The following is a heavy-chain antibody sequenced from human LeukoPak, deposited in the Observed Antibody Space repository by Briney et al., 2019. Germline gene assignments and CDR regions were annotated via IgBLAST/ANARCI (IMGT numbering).Heavy chain of an antibody. D-gene: IGHD3-10*01. J-gene: IGHJ4*02. CDR1: GFAVSGIS. V-gene: IGHV3-53*01. Sequence: PGGSLRLSCEVSGFAVSGISMAWVRQAPGKGLEWVSVIDRGRNTHYADFVKGRLTISRDNIKNTLFLQMDSLRAEDTAVYYCARVGFREGQFFDYWGQGTLVTVPS. CDR2: IDRGRNT. CDR3: ARVGFREGQFFDY.